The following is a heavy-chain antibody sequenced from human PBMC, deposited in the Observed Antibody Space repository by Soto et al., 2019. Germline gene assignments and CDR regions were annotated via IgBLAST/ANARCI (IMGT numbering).Heavy chain of an antibody. CDR1: GYSFTSYW. Sequence: GESLKISCKGSGYSFTSYWISWVRQMPGKGLEWMGRIDPSDSYTNYSPSFQGHVTISADKSISTAYLQWSSLKASDTAMYYCARVAGSPTTPLYGMDVWGHGTTVTVSS. D-gene: IGHD2-15*01. CDR2: IDPSDSYT. CDR3: ARVAGSPTTPLYGMDV. V-gene: IGHV5-10-1*01. J-gene: IGHJ6*02.